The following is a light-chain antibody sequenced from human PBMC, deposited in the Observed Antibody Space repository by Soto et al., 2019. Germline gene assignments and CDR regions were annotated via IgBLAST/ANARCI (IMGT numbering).Light chain of an antibody. J-gene: IGKJ2*01. CDR1: QGISSY. Sequence: DIQLTQSPSFLSASVGDRVTITCRASQGISSYLAWYQQKPGKAPNLLIYAASTLQGGVPSSFSGSGSGTEFTLTISSLQPEDFATYYCQQLNTYSYTFGQGTRLEIK. CDR3: QQLNTYSYT. CDR2: AAS. V-gene: IGKV1-9*01.